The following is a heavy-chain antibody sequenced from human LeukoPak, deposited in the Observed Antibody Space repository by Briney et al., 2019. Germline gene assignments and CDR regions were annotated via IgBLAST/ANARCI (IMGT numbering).Heavy chain of an antibody. CDR1: GGSISSSIYY. J-gene: IGHJ4*02. V-gene: IGHV4-39*07. CDR3: ARRGVYYYGSGSYSSLFDY. CDR2: IYYSGST. Sequence: PSETLSLTCTVSGGSISSSIYYWGWIRQPPGKGLEWIGTIYYSGSTNYNPSLKSRVTISVDTSKNQFSLKLSSVTAADTAVYYCARRGVYYYGSGSYSSLFDYWGQGTLVTVSS. D-gene: IGHD3-10*01.